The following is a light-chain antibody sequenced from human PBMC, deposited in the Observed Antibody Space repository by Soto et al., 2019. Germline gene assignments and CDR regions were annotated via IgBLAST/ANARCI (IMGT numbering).Light chain of an antibody. V-gene: IGLV2-8*01. CDR1: SSDVGRYRY. CDR2: EVS. CDR3: SSYAGSNNLL. Sequence: QSVLTQPPSASGSPGQSVTISCTGTSSDVGRYRYVSWYQQHPGKAPKLMIYEVSKRPSGVPDRCSGSTSGNTASLTVSGLQAEDEADYYCSSYAGSNNLLFGGGTKVTVL. J-gene: IGLJ2*01.